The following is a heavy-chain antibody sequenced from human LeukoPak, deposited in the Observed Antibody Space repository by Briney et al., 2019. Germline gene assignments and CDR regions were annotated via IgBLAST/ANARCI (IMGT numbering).Heavy chain of an antibody. D-gene: IGHD6-13*01. Sequence: SQTLSLTCTVSGGSISSGGYYWSWIRQHPGKGLEWIGYIYYSGSTYYNPSLKSRVTISVDTSKNQFSLKLSSVTAADTAVYYCARDNANIRAAGRSGYFDYWGQGTLVTVSS. V-gene: IGHV4-31*03. CDR1: GGSISSGGYY. CDR2: IYYSGST. J-gene: IGHJ4*02. CDR3: ARDNANIRAAGRSGYFDY.